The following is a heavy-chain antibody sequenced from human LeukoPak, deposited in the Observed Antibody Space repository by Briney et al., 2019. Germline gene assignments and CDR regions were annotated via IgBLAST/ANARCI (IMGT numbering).Heavy chain of an antibody. V-gene: IGHV3-30*02. CDR2: IRYDGSNK. CDR1: GFTFSSYG. D-gene: IGHD3-10*01. CDR3: AKDLERFGELLQFDY. Sequence: GGSLRLSCAASGFTFSSYGMHWVRQAPGKGLEWVAFIRYDGSNKYYADSVKGRFTISRDNSKNTLYLQMNSPRAEDTAVYYCAKDLERFGELLQFDYWGQGTLVTVSS. J-gene: IGHJ4*02.